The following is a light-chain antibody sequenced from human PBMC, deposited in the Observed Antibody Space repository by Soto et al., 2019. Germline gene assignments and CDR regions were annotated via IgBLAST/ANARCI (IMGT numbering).Light chain of an antibody. CDR2: DVS. Sequence: QSVLTQPASVSGSPGQSITISCTRSSSDVDGYKFVSWYQLHPGKVPKLMIYDVSHRPSGVSDRFSGSNSGNTASLTISGLQAEDEADYYCSSYTSSTTLVFGTGTKVTVL. CDR1: SSDVDGYKF. CDR3: SSYTSSTTLV. J-gene: IGLJ1*01. V-gene: IGLV2-14*01.